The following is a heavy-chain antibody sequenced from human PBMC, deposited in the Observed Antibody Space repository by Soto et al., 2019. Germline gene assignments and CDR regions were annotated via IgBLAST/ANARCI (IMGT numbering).Heavy chain of an antibody. Sequence: QVQLVESGGGVVQPGRSLRLSCAASGFTFSSYAMHWVRQAPGKGLEWVAVISYDGSNKYYADSVKGRFTISRDNSKNTLYLQMNSLRAEDTAVYYCAREVYGDAEAVFDIWGQGTMVTVSS. CDR1: GFTFSSYA. J-gene: IGHJ3*02. V-gene: IGHV3-30-3*01. CDR3: AREVYGDAEAVFDI. CDR2: ISYDGSNK. D-gene: IGHD4-17*01.